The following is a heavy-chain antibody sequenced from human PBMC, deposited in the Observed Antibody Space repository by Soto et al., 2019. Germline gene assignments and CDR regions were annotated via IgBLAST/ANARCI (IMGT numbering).Heavy chain of an antibody. CDR2: IRSKAYGGTT. CDR3: RSWGYYAGSGNYLPLDY. Sequence: PGGSLRLSCTASGFTFGDYAMSWFRQAPGKGLEWVGFIRSKAYGGTTEYAASVKGRFTISRDDSKSIAYLQMNSMKTEDTAVYYSRSWGYYAGSGNYLPLDYWGQGTLVTVSS. CDR1: GFTFGDYA. V-gene: IGHV3-49*03. D-gene: IGHD3-10*01. J-gene: IGHJ4*02.